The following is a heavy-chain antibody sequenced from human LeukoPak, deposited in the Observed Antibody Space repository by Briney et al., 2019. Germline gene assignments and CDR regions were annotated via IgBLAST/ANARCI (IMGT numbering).Heavy chain of an antibody. Sequence: PSETLSLTCSVSGGSISSYYWGWIRQPPGKGLEWIGSIYYSGSTYYNPSLKSRVTISVDTSKNQFSLKLSSVTAADTAVYYCATEGGVTTVTTGIGDAFDIWGQGTMVTVSS. J-gene: IGHJ3*02. CDR1: GGSISSYY. CDR3: ATEGGVTTVTTGIGDAFDI. CDR2: IYYSGST. V-gene: IGHV4-39*01. D-gene: IGHD4-17*01.